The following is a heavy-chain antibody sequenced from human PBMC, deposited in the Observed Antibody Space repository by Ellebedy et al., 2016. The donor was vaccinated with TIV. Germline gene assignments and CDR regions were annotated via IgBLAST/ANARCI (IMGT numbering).Heavy chain of an antibody. CDR1: DYIFNKYG. D-gene: IGHD3-3*01. Sequence: AASVKVSCKASDYIFNKYGFNWVRQAPGQGLEWVGWISASNGKANYAQKLQGRVTMTTDTFTSTAYMELRSLRSDDSAVYYCARGEAPRNYEFWGGNLDYEYYYFGLDVWGQGTTVIVSS. CDR2: ISASNGKA. J-gene: IGHJ6*02. V-gene: IGHV1-18*04. CDR3: ARGEAPRNYEFWGGNLDYEYYYFGLDV.